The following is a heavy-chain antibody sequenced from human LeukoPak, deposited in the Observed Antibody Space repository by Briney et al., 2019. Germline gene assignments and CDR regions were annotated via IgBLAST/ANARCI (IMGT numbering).Heavy chain of an antibody. CDR3: ASLEAMAEDAFDI. Sequence: SETLSLTCTVSGGSISSSSYYWGWLRQPPGTGLEWIGSIYDSGSTYYNPSLKSRVTISVDTSKNQFSLKLSSVTAADTAVYYCASLEAMAEDAFDIWGQGTMVTVSS. V-gene: IGHV4-39*01. CDR1: GGSISSSSYY. D-gene: IGHD5-24*01. J-gene: IGHJ3*02. CDR2: IYDSGST.